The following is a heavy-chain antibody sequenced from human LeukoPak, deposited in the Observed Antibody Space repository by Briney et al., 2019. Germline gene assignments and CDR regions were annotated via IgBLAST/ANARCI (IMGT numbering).Heavy chain of an antibody. CDR3: ARDPFVEMATTEGTRTDY. D-gene: IGHD5-24*01. J-gene: IGHJ4*02. CDR1: GYTFTGYY. V-gene: IGHV1-2*02. Sequence: GASVKVSCKASGYTFTGYYMHWVRQAPGQGLEWMGWINPNSGGTNYAQKFQGRVTMTRDTSISTAYMELSRLRSDDTAVYYCARDPFVEMATTEGTRTDYWGQGTLVTVSS. CDR2: INPNSGGT.